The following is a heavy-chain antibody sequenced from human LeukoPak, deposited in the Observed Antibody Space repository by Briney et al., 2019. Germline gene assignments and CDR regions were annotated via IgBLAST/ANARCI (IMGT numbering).Heavy chain of an antibody. J-gene: IGHJ6*03. CDR2: INHSGST. Sequence: SETLSLTCAVYGGSFSGYYWSWIRQPPGKGLEWIGEINHSGSTNYNPSLKGRVTISVDTSKNQFSLKLSSVTAADTAVYYCARGRSPAPRIAARPRRTQTYYMDVWGKGTTVTISS. D-gene: IGHD6-6*01. CDR1: GGSFSGYY. CDR3: ARGRSPAPRIAARPRRTQTYYMDV. V-gene: IGHV4-34*01.